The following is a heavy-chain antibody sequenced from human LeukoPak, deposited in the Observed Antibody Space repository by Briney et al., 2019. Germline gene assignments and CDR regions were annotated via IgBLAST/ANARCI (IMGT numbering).Heavy chain of an antibody. Sequence: PGGSLRLSCAASGFTFSGYAMHWVRQAPGKGLDWVALISYDGSDKYYGDSVMGRFTMSRDNSRNTLYPQMDSLRAEDTAVYYCARESGRRISKDYLDYWGQGTLVTASS. CDR2: ISYDGSDK. J-gene: IGHJ4*02. V-gene: IGHV3-30-3*01. D-gene: IGHD1-26*01. CDR3: ARESGRRISKDYLDY. CDR1: GFTFSGYA.